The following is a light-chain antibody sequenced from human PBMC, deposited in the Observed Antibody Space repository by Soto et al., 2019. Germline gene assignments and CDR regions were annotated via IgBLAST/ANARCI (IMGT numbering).Light chain of an antibody. CDR1: QSVSSSY. V-gene: IGKV3D-20*02. Sequence: VMTQSPGTLSLSPGERATLSCRASQSVSSSYLAWYQQKPGQPPRLLIYDASTRATGIPARFSGSGSGTDFTLTISSLEPEDFAVYYCQQRSNWPITFGQGTRLEIK. CDR2: DAS. CDR3: QQRSNWPIT. J-gene: IGKJ5*01.